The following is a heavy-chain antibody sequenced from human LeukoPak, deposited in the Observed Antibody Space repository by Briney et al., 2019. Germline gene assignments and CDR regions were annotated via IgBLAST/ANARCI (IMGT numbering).Heavy chain of an antibody. CDR3: ARKKGSSLYYFDY. CDR1: GYTFTGYY. V-gene: IGHV1-2*02. CDR2: INPNSGGT. D-gene: IGHD2-2*01. Sequence: ASVKVSCKASGYTFTGYYMHWVRQAPGQGLGWMGWINPNSGGTNYAQKFQGRVTMTRDTSISTAYMELSRLRSDDTAVYYCARKKGSSLYYFDYWGQGTLVTVSS. J-gene: IGHJ4*02.